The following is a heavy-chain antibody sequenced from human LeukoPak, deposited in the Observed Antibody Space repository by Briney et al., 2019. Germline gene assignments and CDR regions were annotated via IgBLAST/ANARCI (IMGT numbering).Heavy chain of an antibody. J-gene: IGHJ6*02. CDR2: ISAYNGNT. D-gene: IGHD1-26*01. V-gene: IGHV1-18*01. CDR3: ARDLGATSGGMDV. Sequence: VASVTVSCKASGYTFSSYGISWVRQAPGQGLEWMGWISAYNGNTKYAQKFQGRVSMTTDTSTSTAYMELRSLRSDDTAVYCCARDLGATSGGMDVWGQGTTVTVSS. CDR1: GYTFSSYG.